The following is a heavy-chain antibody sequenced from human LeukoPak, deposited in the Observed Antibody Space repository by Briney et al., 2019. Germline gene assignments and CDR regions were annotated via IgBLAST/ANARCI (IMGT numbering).Heavy chain of an antibody. CDR3: AKDPNGDYIGTFDI. Sequence: GGSLRLSCAASGFTFSSYGMHWVRQAPGKGLEWVATVLGSGVPTYYADSVQGRFTISRDNSKNTLYLQMSSLRAEDTAIYYCAKDPNGDYIGTFDIWGQGTMVIVS. CDR1: GFTFSSYG. CDR2: VLGSGVPT. D-gene: IGHD4-17*01. V-gene: IGHV3-23*01. J-gene: IGHJ3*02.